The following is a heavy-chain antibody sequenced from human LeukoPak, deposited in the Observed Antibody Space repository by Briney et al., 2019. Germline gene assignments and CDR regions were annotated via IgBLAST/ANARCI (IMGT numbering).Heavy chain of an antibody. D-gene: IGHD3-3*02. Sequence: GASVKVSCKASGYSFTNYDINWVRQAAGQGLEWMGWMNPNSGNTAYAQKFQGRVTLTRDTSISTAYMELSSLRSEDTAVYYCARGRHFWSGRFDYWGQGTLVTVSS. CDR1: GYSFTNYD. J-gene: IGHJ4*02. V-gene: IGHV1-8*02. CDR3: ARGRHFWSGRFDY. CDR2: MNPNSGNT.